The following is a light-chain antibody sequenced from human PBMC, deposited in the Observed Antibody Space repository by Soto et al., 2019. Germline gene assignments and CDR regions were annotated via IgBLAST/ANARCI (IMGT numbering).Light chain of an antibody. CDR3: QHRYSTPPE. Sequence: DIQMTQSPSSLSASVGDRVTITCRASQSISSYLNWYQHKPGKAPKLLIYAASSLQSGAPSRFSGSGSGTDFPLTISSLQPEYFATYYCQHRYSTPPEFGPVTRLEI. J-gene: IGKJ5*01. V-gene: IGKV1-39*01. CDR2: AAS. CDR1: QSISSY.